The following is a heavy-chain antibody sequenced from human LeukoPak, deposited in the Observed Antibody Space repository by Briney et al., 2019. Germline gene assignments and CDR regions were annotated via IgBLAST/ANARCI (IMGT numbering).Heavy chain of an antibody. V-gene: IGHV4-39*01. Sequence: SETLSLTCTDSGGSISRSDYYWDWIRQPPGKGLEWIGTIYYSGSTNYNPSLKSRVTISVDTSKNQFSLKLSSVTAADTAVYYCASRTGFGEPCFDYWGQGTLVTVSS. CDR2: IYYSGST. CDR1: GGSISRSDYY. J-gene: IGHJ4*02. CDR3: ASRTGFGEPCFDY. D-gene: IGHD3-10*01.